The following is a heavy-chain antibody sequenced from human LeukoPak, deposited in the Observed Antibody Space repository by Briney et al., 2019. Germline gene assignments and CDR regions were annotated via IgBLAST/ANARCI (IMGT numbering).Heavy chain of an antibody. CDR2: INSDGSST. Sequence: GGSLRLSCAASGFTFSSYWMHWVRQAPGKGLVWVSRINSDGSSTSYADSVKGRFTISRDNAKNTLYLQTNSLRAEDTAVYYCARGLWDSYYYYYGMDVWGQGTTVTVSS. CDR3: ARGLWDSYYYYYGMDV. V-gene: IGHV3-74*01. D-gene: IGHD5-18*01. CDR1: GFTFSSYW. J-gene: IGHJ6*02.